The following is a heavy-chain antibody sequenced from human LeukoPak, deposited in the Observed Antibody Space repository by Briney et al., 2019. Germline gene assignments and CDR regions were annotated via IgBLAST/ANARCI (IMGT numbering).Heavy chain of an antibody. Sequence: GGSLRLSCAASGFILSDYNMNWVRQAPGKGLEWVSFIAISGSYITYADSVKGRFTISRDNAKNSLYLQMNSLRAEDTAVYYCARDQNYWGQGTLVTVSS. CDR3: ARDQNY. CDR1: GFILSDYN. CDR2: IAISGSYI. J-gene: IGHJ4*02. V-gene: IGHV3-21*01.